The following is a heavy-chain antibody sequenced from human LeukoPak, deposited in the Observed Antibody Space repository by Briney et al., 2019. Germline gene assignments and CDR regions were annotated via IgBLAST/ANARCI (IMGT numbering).Heavy chain of an antibody. CDR3: ARVPGYSSSWGHFDY. Sequence: ASVKVSCKASGYTFTGYYMNWVRQAPGQGLEWMGWINPNSGGTNYAQKFQGRVTMTRDTSISTAYMELSRLRSDDTAVYYCARVPGYSSSWGHFDYWGQGTLVTVSS. D-gene: IGHD6-13*01. J-gene: IGHJ4*02. CDR2: INPNSGGT. CDR1: GYTFTGYY. V-gene: IGHV1-2*02.